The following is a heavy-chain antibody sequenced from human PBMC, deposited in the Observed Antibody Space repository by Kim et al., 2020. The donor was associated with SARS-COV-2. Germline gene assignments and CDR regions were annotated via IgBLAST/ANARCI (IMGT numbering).Heavy chain of an antibody. V-gene: IGHV4-39*07. J-gene: IGHJ3*02. CDR3: ARDPPFDWLPMDYAFDI. Sequence: LKSRVTISVDTSKNQFSLKLSSVTAADTAVYYCARDPPFDWLPMDYAFDIWGQGTMVTVSS. D-gene: IGHD3-9*01.